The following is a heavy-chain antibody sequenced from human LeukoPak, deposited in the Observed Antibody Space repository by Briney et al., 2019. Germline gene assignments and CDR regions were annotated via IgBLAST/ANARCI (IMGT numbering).Heavy chain of an antibody. CDR3: ARDRKLLWFGELLAYYGMDV. Sequence: GGSLRLSRAASGFTFSSYAMSWVRQAPGKGLEWVSSISSSGSSTYCADSVKGRFTISRGNAKNSLYLQMNSLRAEDTAVYYCARDRKLLWFGELLAYYGMDVWGQGTTVTVSS. CDR1: GFTFSSYA. CDR2: ISSSGSST. V-gene: IGHV3-23*01. J-gene: IGHJ6*02. D-gene: IGHD3-10*01.